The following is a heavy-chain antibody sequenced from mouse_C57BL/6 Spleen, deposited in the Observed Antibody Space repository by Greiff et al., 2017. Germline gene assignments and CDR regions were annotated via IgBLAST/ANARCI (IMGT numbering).Heavy chain of an antibody. D-gene: IGHD1-1*01. CDR3: ARPSQFITRRGFAY. Sequence: QVQLQQSGAELMKPGASVKLSCKATGYTFTGYWIEWVKQRPGHGLEWIGEILPGSGSTNYNEKFKGKATSTADTSSNTAYMQLSSLTTEDSAIYYCARPSQFITRRGFAYWGQGTLVTVSA. CDR2: ILPGSGST. CDR1: GYTFTGYW. V-gene: IGHV1-9*01. J-gene: IGHJ3*01.